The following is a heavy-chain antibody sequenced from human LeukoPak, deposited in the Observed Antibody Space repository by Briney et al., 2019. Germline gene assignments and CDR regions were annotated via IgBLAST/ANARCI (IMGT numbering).Heavy chain of an antibody. CDR1: GYSISSGYY. J-gene: IGHJ4*02. CDR2: IYHSGNT. Sequence: SETLSLTCTVSGYSISSGYYWAWIRQPPGKGLQWIGNIYHSGNTYYNPSLKSRVSISVDTSKNQFSLRLTSVTAADTAVYYCARVRVYYYDSSGYYPTYFDYWGQGTLVTVSS. V-gene: IGHV4-38-2*02. CDR3: ARVRVYYYDSSGYYPTYFDY. D-gene: IGHD3-22*01.